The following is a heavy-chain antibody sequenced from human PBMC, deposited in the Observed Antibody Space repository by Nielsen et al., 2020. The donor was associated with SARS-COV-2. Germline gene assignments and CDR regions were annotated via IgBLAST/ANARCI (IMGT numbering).Heavy chain of an antibody. J-gene: IGHJ4*02. V-gene: IGHV4-34*01. D-gene: IGHD2-15*01. CDR3: ARGRSRYCSGGSCYALDY. Sequence: GSLRLSCAVYGGSFSGYYWSWIRQPPGKGLEWIGEINHSGSTNYNPSLKSRVTISVDTSKNQFSLKLSSVTAADTAVYYCARGRSRYCSGGSCYALDYWGQGTLVTVSS. CDR2: INHSGST. CDR1: GGSFSGYY.